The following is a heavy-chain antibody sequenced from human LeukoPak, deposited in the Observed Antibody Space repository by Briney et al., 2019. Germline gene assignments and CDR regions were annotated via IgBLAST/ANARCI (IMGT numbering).Heavy chain of an antibody. J-gene: IGHJ4*02. CDR2: FDPEDGET. V-gene: IGHV1-24*01. CDR1: GYTLTELS. Sequence: ASVKVSCKVSGYTLTELSMHWVRQAPGKGLEWMGGFDPEDGETIYAQKFQGRVTITRNTSISTAYMELSSLRSEDTAVYYCARVGGYSSGWLLDYWGQGTLVTVSS. D-gene: IGHD6-25*01. CDR3: ARVGGYSSGWLLDY.